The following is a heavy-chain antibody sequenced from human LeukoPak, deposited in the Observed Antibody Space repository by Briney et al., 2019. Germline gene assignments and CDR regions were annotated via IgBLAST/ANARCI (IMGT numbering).Heavy chain of an antibody. Sequence: PSETLSLTCTVSGGSISSYYWSWIRQPPGKGLEWIGYIYYSGSTSYNPSLKSRVTISVDTSKNQFSLKLSSVTAADTAVYYCARLAWSCSGGSCYCYYGMDVWGQGTTVTVSS. V-gene: IGHV4-59*08. CDR1: GGSISSYY. J-gene: IGHJ6*02. CDR3: ARLAWSCSGGSCYCYYGMDV. CDR2: IYYSGST. D-gene: IGHD2-15*01.